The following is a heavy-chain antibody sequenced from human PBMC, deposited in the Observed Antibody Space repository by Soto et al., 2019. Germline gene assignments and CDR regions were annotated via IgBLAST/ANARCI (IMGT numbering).Heavy chain of an antibody. Sequence: QVQLVQSGAEVKKPGSSVKVSCKASGGTFSSYAISWVRQAPGQWLEWMGGIIPIFGTANYAQKFQGRVTIHAEESTSKAYMELSSLRAEETAVYYCASGEAAANPYYYYFGMDVWGQGTTVTVSS. CDR1: GGTFSSYA. D-gene: IGHD2-15*01. CDR2: IIPIFGTA. J-gene: IGHJ6*02. CDR3: ASGEAAANPYYYYFGMDV. V-gene: IGHV1-69*01.